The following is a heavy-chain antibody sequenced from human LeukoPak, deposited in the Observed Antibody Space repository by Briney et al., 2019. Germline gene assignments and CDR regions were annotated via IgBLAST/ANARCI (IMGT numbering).Heavy chain of an antibody. CDR1: GYTFTDYY. Sequence: ASVKVSCKASGYTFTDYYIHWVRQAPGQGLEWMGWINPNSGGTNYAQKFQGRVTMTRDTSISTAYMELSRLRSDDTAVYYCARDAYYGSGSYYSSQADYWGQGTLVTVSS. D-gene: IGHD3-10*01. V-gene: IGHV1-2*02. J-gene: IGHJ4*02. CDR3: ARDAYYGSGSYYSSQADY. CDR2: INPNSGGT.